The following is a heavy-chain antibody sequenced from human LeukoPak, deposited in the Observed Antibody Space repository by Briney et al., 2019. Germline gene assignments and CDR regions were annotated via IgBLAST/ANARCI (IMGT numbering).Heavy chain of an antibody. D-gene: IGHD3-10*01. J-gene: IGHJ4*02. CDR1: GYKLTNNW. Sequence: GESLKISCKISGYKLTNNWIGWVRQVPGKGLEWMGITYPGGSDIRYSPSFQGQVTFSADKSTSTAYLQWSSLKASGTAMYYCARHGYYSSGTYYTPDHWGQGALVTVSS. CDR3: ARHGYYSSGTYYTPDH. V-gene: IGHV5-51*01. CDR2: TYPGGSDI.